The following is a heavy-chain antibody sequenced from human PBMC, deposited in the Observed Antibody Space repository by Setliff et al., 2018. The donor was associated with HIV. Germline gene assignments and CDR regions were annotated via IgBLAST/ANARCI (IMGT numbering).Heavy chain of an antibody. CDR2: LYHSGST. Sequence: PSETLSLTCTVSGDSISSYYWGWIRQPPGKGLECIGHLYHSGSTHYSPSLKSRVTMSVATSKNQFSLKLTAVTAADTAVYYCARGFGSSWGGNYYYYYMDVWGKGTTVTVSS. CDR3: ARGFGSSWGGNYYYYYMDV. J-gene: IGHJ6*03. D-gene: IGHD6-13*01. V-gene: IGHV4-59*01. CDR1: GDSISSYY.